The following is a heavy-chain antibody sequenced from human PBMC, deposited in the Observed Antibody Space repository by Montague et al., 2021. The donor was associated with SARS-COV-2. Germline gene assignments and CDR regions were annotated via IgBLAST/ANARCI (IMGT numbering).Heavy chain of an antibody. CDR3: AKDRRAEGATIDY. Sequence: SLRLSCAASGFTFSSYGMHWVRQAPGKGLEWVAVIWYDGSNKYYADSVKGRFTISRDNSKNTLYLQMNSLRAEDTAVFYCAKDRRAEGATIDYWSQGTLVTVSS. CDR1: GFTFSSYG. CDR2: IWYDGSNK. J-gene: IGHJ4*02. D-gene: IGHD1-26*01. V-gene: IGHV3-33*06.